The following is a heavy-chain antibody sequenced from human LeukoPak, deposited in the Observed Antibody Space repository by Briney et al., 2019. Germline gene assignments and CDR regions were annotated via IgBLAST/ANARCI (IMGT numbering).Heavy chain of an antibody. CDR1: GGSFSGYY. V-gene: IGHV4-34*01. Sequence: SETLSLTCAVYGGSFSGYYWSWIRQPPGKGLEWIGEINHSGSTNYNPSLKSRVTISVDTSKNQFSLKLSSVTAADTAVYYCARGYCTNGVCYTVVFDYWGQGTLVTVSS. D-gene: IGHD2-8*01. CDR2: INHSGST. J-gene: IGHJ4*02. CDR3: ARGYCTNGVCYTVVFDY.